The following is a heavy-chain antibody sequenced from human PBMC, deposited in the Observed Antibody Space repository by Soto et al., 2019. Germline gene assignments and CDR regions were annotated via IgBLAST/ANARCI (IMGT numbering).Heavy chain of an antibody. CDR2: ISSSSSTI. J-gene: IGHJ6*02. V-gene: IGHV3-48*02. Sequence: VQLVESGGGLVQPGGSLRLSCEASGFTLSSYSMNWARQAPGQGLEWVSYISSSSSTIYYADSVKGRFTISRDNAKNSLYQQMNSLRDEDTAAYCARDNPRSSGWDVWGQGTTVTVSS. CDR3: ARDNPRSSGWDV. CDR1: GFTLSSYS.